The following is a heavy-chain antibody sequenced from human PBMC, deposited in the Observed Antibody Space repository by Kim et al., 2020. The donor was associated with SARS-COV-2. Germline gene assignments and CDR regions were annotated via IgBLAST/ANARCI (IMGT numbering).Heavy chain of an antibody. D-gene: IGHD3-22*01. Sequence: PSLKSRVTISVDTSKNQFSLKLSSVTAADTAVYYCARHVMGGYYPNWFDPWGQGTLVTVSS. J-gene: IGHJ5*02. CDR3: ARHVMGGYYPNWFDP. V-gene: IGHV4-39*01.